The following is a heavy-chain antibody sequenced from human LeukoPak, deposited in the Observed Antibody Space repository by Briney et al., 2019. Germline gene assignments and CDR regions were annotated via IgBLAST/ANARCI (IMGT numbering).Heavy chain of an antibody. D-gene: IGHD6-19*01. J-gene: IGHJ4*02. V-gene: IGHV3-53*01. CDR1: GFTFSSYW. Sequence: GGSLRLSCAASGFTFSSYWMSWVRQAPGKGLEWVSVIYSGGRTYYADSVKGRFTISRDNSKNRLYLQMNSLRAEDTAVYYCAYQWHLDYWGQGTLVTVSS. CDR2: IYSGGRT. CDR3: AYQWHLDY.